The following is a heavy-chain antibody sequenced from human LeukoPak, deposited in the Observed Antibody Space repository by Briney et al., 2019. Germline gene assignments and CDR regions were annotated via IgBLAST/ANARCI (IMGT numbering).Heavy chain of an antibody. D-gene: IGHD3-22*01. CDR2: IRYDGSNK. V-gene: IGHV3-30*02. J-gene: IGHJ4*02. CDR1: GFTFSNYG. CDR3: AKPDDSSGYYYGYYFDY. Sequence: QSGGSLRLSCAASGFTFSNYGMNWVRQAPGKGLEWVAFIRYDGSNKYYAVSVKGRFTISRDNSKNTLYLQMNSLRPEDTAVYYCAKPDDSSGYYYGYYFDYWGQGTLVTVSS.